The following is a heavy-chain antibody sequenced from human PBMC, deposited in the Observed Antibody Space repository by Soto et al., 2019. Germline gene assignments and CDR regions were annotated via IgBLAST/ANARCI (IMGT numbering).Heavy chain of an antibody. CDR1: GFSLTTSGVG. CDR2: IYWDDDK. D-gene: IGHD3-3*01. J-gene: IGHJ4*02. Sequence: QITLNESGPTVVKPTETLTLTCTFSGFSLTTSGVGVGWVRQSPGKAPEWLAFIYWDDDKRYSTSLKSRLTITKDTPKNQVVLTMANVDPADTATYYCAHRVLRAVFGLVTTTAIYFDFWGQRTPVVVSS. CDR3: AHRVLRAVFGLVTTTAIYFDF. V-gene: IGHV2-5*02.